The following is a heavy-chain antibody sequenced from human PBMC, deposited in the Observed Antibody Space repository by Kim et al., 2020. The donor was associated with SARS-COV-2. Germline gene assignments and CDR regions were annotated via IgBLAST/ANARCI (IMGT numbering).Heavy chain of an antibody. V-gene: IGHV3-43*01. J-gene: IGHJ6*02. CDR2: ISWDGGST. D-gene: IGHD2-15*01. CDR1: GFTFDDYT. CDR3: AKDFGCCPPGENYYYYGMDV. Sequence: GGSLRLSCAASGFTFDDYTMHWVRQAPGKGLEWVSLISWDGGSTYYADSVKGRFTISRDNSKNSLYLQMNSLRTEDTALYYCAKDFGCCPPGENYYYYGMDVWGQGTTVTVSS.